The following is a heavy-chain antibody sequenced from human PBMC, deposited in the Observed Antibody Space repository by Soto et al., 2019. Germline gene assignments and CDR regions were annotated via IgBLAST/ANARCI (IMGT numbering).Heavy chain of an antibody. CDR3: ARSPGYIYDSSGEYFLDY. CDR2: IGSTGYTI. J-gene: IGHJ4*02. Sequence: GGSLRLSCAASGYTFTDYYMSWIRQAPGKGLEWVSYIGSTGYTIYYADSVKGRFTISRDNAKNSLFLQMDSLRAEDTAVYYCARSPGYIYDSSGEYFLDYWGQGTTVTVYS. D-gene: IGHD3-22*01. V-gene: IGHV3-11*01. CDR1: GYTFTDYY.